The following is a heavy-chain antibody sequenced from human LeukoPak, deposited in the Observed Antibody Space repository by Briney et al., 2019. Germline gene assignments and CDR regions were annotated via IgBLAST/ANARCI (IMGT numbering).Heavy chain of an antibody. CDR2: IYYSGST. J-gene: IGHJ4*02. Sequence: SETLSLTCTVSGGSISSSSYYWGWIRQPPGKGLEWIGSIYYSGSTYYNPSLKSRVTISVDTSKNQFSLKLSSVTAADTAVYYCARVLAAAGIDYFDYWGQGTLVTVSS. CDR1: GGSISSSSYY. D-gene: IGHD6-13*01. V-gene: IGHV4-39*07. CDR3: ARVLAAAGIDYFDY.